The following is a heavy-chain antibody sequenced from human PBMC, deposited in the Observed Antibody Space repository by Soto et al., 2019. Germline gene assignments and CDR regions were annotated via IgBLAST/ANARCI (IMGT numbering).Heavy chain of an antibody. CDR3: AKSPDVARLLTTGAY. CDR2: ISGSGGST. V-gene: IGHV3-23*01. J-gene: IGHJ4*02. D-gene: IGHD4-17*01. Sequence: SGGSLRLSCAASGFTFSSYAMSWVRQAPGKGLEWVSAISGSGGSTYYADSVKGRFTISRDNSKNTLYLQMNGLRAEDTAVYYCAKSPDVARLLTTGAYWGQGTLVPVSS. CDR1: GFTFSSYA.